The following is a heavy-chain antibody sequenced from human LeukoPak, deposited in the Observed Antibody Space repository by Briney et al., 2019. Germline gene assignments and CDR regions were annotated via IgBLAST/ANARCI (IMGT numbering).Heavy chain of an antibody. V-gene: IGHV4-4*07. CDR2: IYTSGST. J-gene: IGHJ2*01. Sequence: SETLSLTCTVSGGSISSYYWSWIRQPAGKGLEWIGRIYTSGSTNYSPSLKSRVTMSVDTSKNQFSLKLSSVTAADTAVYYCARVAGDCSGGSCYSNWYFDLWGRGTLVTVSS. CDR3: ARVAGDCSGGSCYSNWYFDL. D-gene: IGHD2-15*01. CDR1: GGSISSYY.